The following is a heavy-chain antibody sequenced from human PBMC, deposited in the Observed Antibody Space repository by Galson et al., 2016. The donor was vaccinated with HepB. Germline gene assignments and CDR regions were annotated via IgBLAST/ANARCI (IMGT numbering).Heavy chain of an antibody. CDR1: GFSFSSYA. Sequence: SLRLSCAVSGFSFSSYAMNWVRQAPGKGLEWVSVISGTSASIFYGDSVKGRFTISRDNSKNTLYLQMNRLRAEDTAVYYCAKGGTPDDQTVNYAMDVWGQGTTDTVSS. CDR3: AKGGTPDDQTVNYAMDV. J-gene: IGHJ6*02. D-gene: IGHD2-15*01. V-gene: IGHV3-23*01. CDR2: ISGTSASI.